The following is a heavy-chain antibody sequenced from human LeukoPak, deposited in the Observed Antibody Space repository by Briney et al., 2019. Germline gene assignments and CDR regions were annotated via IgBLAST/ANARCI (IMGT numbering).Heavy chain of an antibody. V-gene: IGHV4-4*02. CDR2: IYHSGST. CDR1: GGSICSSNW. J-gene: IGHJ6*02. CDR3: ARRDSGGYFPYGMDV. D-gene: IGHD3-22*01. Sequence: SETLSLTCAVSGGSICSSNWWTWVGQPPGKGLEGIGEIYHSGSTNYNPSLKSRVTISVDKSKNQFSLKLSSVTAADTAVFYCARRDSGGYFPYGMDVWGQGTTVTVSS.